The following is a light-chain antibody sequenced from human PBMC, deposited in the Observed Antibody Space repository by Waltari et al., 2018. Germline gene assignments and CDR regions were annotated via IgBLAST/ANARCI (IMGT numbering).Light chain of an antibody. V-gene: IGLV1-40*01. CDR2: GDK. CDR3: QSYDASLSAYV. CDR1: SSNIGAGFD. Sequence: QSVLSQPPSVSGAPGQRVTISCTGSSSNIGAGFDVHWYHQFPGTAPKLLICGDKNRPSGVPERFAASKSGTSASLAITGLQAEDEGDYYCQSYDASLSAYVFGTGTKVTVL. J-gene: IGLJ1*01.